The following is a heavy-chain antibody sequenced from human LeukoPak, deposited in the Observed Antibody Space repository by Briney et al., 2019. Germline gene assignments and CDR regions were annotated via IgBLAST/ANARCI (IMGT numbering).Heavy chain of an antibody. D-gene: IGHD3-3*01. CDR3: ARSKGRYYDFWSGPGTADY. V-gene: IGHV1-18*01. J-gene: IGHJ4*02. CDR2: ISAYNGNT. CDR1: GYTFTSYG. Sequence: ASVKVSCKASGYTFTSYGISWLRQAPEQGLEWMGWISAYNGNTNYAQKLQGRVTMTTDTSTSTAYMELRSLRSDDTAVYYCARSKGRYYDFWSGPGTADYWGQGTLVTVSS.